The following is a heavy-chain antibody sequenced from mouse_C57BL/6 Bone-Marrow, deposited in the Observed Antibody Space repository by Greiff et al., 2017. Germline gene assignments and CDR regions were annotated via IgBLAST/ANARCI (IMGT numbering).Heavy chain of an antibody. V-gene: IGHV1-22*01. Sequence: EVQLQQSGPELVKPGASVKMSCKASGYTFTDYNMHWVKQSHGNSLEWIGYINPNNGGTSYNQKFKGKATLAVNKSSSTAYMVLRSMTAEDSAVYYCARWRLEDYWGQGTTLTVSS. D-gene: IGHD3-2*02. J-gene: IGHJ2*01. CDR3: ARWRLEDY. CDR1: GYTFTDYN. CDR2: INPNNGGT.